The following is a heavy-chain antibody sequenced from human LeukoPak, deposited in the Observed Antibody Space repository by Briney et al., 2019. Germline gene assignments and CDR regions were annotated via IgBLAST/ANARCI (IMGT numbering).Heavy chain of an antibody. CDR2: IKEDGSEI. D-gene: IGHD6-19*01. J-gene: IGHJ4*02. CDR1: GFNFNNYA. CDR3: ARPSFSSGSYFDH. V-gene: IGHV3-7*01. Sequence: PGGSLRLSCAASGFNFNNYAMSWVRQAPGKGLEWVANIKEDGSEIYYVDSVKGRFTISRDNTKTSLYLQMSSLRAEDTAVYYCARPSFSSGSYFDHWGQGTLVTVSS.